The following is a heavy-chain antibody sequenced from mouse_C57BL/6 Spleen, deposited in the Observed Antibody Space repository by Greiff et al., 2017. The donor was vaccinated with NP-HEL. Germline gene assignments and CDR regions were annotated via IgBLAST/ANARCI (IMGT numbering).Heavy chain of an antibody. CDR2: IHPNSGST. J-gene: IGHJ4*01. D-gene: IGHD1-1*01. V-gene: IGHV1-64*01. CDR1: GYTFTSYW. Sequence: VQLQQPGAELVKPGASVKLSCKASGYTFTSYWMHWVKQRPGQGLEWIGMIHPNSGSTNYNEKFKSKATLTVDKSSSTAYMQLSSLTSEDSAVYYCARGYYGSSYWYAMDYWGQGTSVTVSS. CDR3: ARGYYGSSYWYAMDY.